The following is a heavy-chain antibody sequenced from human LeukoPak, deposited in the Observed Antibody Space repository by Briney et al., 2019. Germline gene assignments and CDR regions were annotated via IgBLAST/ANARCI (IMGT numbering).Heavy chain of an antibody. CDR1: GGSISSYY. V-gene: IGHV4-4*07. CDR3: ARDFTCYYGSGSLSGAFDI. Sequence: PSETLSLTCTVSGGSISSYYWSWIRQPAGKGLEWIGRIYTSGSTNYNPSLKSRVTMSVDTSKNQFSLKLSSVTAADTAVYYCARDFTCYYGSGSLSGAFDIWGQGTMVTVSS. CDR2: IYTSGST. J-gene: IGHJ3*02. D-gene: IGHD3-10*01.